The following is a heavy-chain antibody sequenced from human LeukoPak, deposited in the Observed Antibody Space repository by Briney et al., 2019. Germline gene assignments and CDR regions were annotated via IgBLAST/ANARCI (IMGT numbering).Heavy chain of an antibody. V-gene: IGHV4-39*01. D-gene: IGHD2-15*01. CDR1: GGSISSSSYY. Sequence: AETLSHTCTVSGGSISSSSYYWGGIRPPPGKGREWFVSIYYSGNTYYNPSLKSRVTISVDTSKNQFSLNLSSVTAADTAVYYCATLPWCSGGSCYSHDYWGQGTLVTVSS. J-gene: IGHJ4*02. CDR3: ATLPWCSGGSCYSHDY. CDR2: IYYSGNT.